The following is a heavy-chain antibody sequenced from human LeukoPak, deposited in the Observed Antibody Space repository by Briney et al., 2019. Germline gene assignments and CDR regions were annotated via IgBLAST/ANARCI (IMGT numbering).Heavy chain of an antibody. CDR2: MNPNSGNT. V-gene: IGHV1-8*01. CDR1: GYTFTSYD. Sequence: VASVKVSCKASGYTFTSYDINWVRQATGQGLEWMGWMNPNSGNTGYAQKFQGRVTMTRNTSISTAHMELSSLRSEDTAVYYCARGGGKISGSYYAPYNWFDPWGQGTLVTVSS. J-gene: IGHJ5*02. D-gene: IGHD1-26*01. CDR3: ARGGGKISGSYYAPYNWFDP.